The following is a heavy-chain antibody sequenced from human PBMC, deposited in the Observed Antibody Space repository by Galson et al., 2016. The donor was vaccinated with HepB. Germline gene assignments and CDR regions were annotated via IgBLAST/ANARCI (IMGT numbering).Heavy chain of an antibody. J-gene: IGHJ5*02. V-gene: IGHV1-18*01. CDR3: ARDPAPAAPRNWFDP. Sequence: SVKVSCKASGYTFTSYGINWVRQAPGQGLEWMGWISAYNGNTNYAQNFKGRVTMTTDTSTFTACMELRSLRSDDTAVYYCARDPAPAAPRNWFDPWGQGTLVTVSS. CDR1: GYTFTSYG. D-gene: IGHD2-2*01. CDR2: ISAYNGNT.